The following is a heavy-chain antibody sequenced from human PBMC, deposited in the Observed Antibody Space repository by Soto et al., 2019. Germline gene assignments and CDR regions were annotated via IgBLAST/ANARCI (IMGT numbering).Heavy chain of an antibody. D-gene: IGHD3-3*01. V-gene: IGHV1-69*13. Sequence: SVKVSCKASGGTFSSYAISWVRQAPGQGLEWMGGIIPIFGTANYAQKFQGRVTITADESTSTAYMELSSLRSEDTAVYYCARRPYYDFWSGYYASWFDPWGQGTLVTVPQ. CDR1: GGTFSSYA. CDR3: ARRPYYDFWSGYYASWFDP. CDR2: IIPIFGTA. J-gene: IGHJ5*02.